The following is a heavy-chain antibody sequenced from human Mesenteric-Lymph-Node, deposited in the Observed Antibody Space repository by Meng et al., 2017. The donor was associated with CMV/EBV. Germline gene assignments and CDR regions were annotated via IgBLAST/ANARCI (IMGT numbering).Heavy chain of an antibody. CDR1: GGSISSSSYY. J-gene: IGHJ4*02. V-gene: IGHV4-39*01. CDR3: ARLLAGNPFDY. CDR2: IYYSGST. D-gene: IGHD1-14*01. Sequence: SETLSLTCTVSGGSISSSSYYWGWIRQPPGKGLEWIGSIYYSGSTYYNPSLKSRVTISVDTSKNQFSLKLSSVTAAGTAVYYCARLLAGNPFDYWGQGTLVTVSS.